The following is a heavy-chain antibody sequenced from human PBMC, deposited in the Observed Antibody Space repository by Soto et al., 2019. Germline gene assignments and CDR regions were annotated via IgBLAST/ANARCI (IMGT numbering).Heavy chain of an antibody. CDR2: ISYDGSNK. D-gene: IGHD6-19*01. Sequence: QVQLVESGGGVVQPGRSLRLSCAASGFTFSSYGMHWVRQAPGKGLEWVAVISYDGSNKYYADSVKGRFTISRDNSKNTLYLQMNSLRAEDTAVYYCAKGGEDSSGLYIGLDYWGQGTLVTVSS. CDR3: AKGGEDSSGLYIGLDY. V-gene: IGHV3-30*18. CDR1: GFTFSSYG. J-gene: IGHJ4*02.